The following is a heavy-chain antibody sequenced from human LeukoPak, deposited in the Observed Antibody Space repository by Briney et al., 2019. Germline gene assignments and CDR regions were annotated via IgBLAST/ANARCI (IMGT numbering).Heavy chain of an antibody. CDR2: MYTGGTT. D-gene: IGHD3-16*01. V-gene: IGHV3-53*01. CDR3: AKDEATSGGGLAS. CDR1: GFTVSGTH. J-gene: IGHJ4*02. Sequence: PGGSLRLSCAASGFTVSGTHMSWVRQAPGKGLEWVAAMYTGGTTYYADSVTGRFTISRDNSKNTLYLHMNSLRAEDTAAYYCAKDEATSGGGLASWGQGTLVSVSS.